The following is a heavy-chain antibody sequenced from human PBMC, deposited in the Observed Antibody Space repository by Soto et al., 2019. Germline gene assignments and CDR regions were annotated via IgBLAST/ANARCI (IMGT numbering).Heavy chain of an antibody. CDR3: ARDIGSYAYGEGY. Sequence: LETLSLTCTVSGGSVSSGTYYCSWIRQPPGKGGLEWIGHIYSSGTTDYNPSLNGRATMSVETSKNQFSLKLSSVTAADTAVYYCARDIGSYAYGEGYWGQGIQVTVSS. J-gene: IGHJ4*02. CDR2: IYSSGTT. V-gene: IGHV4-61*01. D-gene: IGHD3-10*01. CDR1: GGSVSSGTYY.